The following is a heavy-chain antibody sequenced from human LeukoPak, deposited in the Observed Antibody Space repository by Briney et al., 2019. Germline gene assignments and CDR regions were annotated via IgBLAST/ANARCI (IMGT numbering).Heavy chain of an antibody. V-gene: IGHV3-23*05. CDR1: GFTFSDYA. J-gene: IGHJ4*02. D-gene: IGHD4-11*01. CDR2: FKTKYNQV. Sequence: SGGSLRLSCVASGFTFSDYAMNWVRQAPGKGLEWVSTFKTKYNQVYYAESVRGRFTISTDNSKKTVYLQMNSLRAEATALYYCARSVPDYTRFDYWGQGALVTVSS. CDR3: ARSVPDYTRFDY.